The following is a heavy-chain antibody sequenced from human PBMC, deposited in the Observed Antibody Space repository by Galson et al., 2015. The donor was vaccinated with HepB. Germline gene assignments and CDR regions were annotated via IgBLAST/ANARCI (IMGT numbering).Heavy chain of an antibody. CDR3: AKDSFDLYYYGSGSYYMGDV. CDR1: GFTFSSYA. D-gene: IGHD3-10*01. Sequence: SLRLSCAASGFTFSSYAMSWVRQAPGKGLEWVSAISGSGGSTYYADSVKGRFTISRDNSKNALYLQMNSLRAEDTAVYYCAKDSFDLYYYGSGSYYMGDVWGKGTTVTVSS. CDR2: ISGSGGST. V-gene: IGHV3-23*01. J-gene: IGHJ6*04.